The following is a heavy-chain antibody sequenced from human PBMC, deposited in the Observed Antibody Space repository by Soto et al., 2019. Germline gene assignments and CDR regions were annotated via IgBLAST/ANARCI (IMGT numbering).Heavy chain of an antibody. D-gene: IGHD3-22*01. V-gene: IGHV5-10-1*01. CDR3: AGLKAPYYYDSSGRDY. CDR1: GYSLTSYW. Sequence: GESLKISCKGSGYSLTSYWISWVRQMPGKGLEWMGRIDPSDSYTNYSPSFQGHVTISADKSISTAYLQWSSLKASDTAMYYCAGLKAPYYYDSSGRDYWGQGTLVTVSS. CDR2: IDPSDSYT. J-gene: IGHJ4*02.